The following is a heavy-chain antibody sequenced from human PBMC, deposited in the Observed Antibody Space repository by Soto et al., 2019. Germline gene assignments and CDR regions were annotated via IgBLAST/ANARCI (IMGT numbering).Heavy chain of an antibody. Sequence: SETLSLTCTVSAGSIKSNYCSWVRPPPGTGMEWIGCVYYDGTTYYNPSLKSRVTISVDTSKNQFSLKLSSVTAADTAVYYCARTSSTYYDFWSGPGWFDPWGQGTLVTVSS. CDR2: VYYDGTT. CDR1: AGSIKSNY. J-gene: IGHJ5*02. D-gene: IGHD3-3*01. CDR3: ARTSSTYYDFWSGPGWFDP. V-gene: IGHV4-59*05.